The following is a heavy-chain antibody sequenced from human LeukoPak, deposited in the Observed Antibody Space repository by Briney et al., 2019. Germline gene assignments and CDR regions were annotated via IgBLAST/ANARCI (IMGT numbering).Heavy chain of an antibody. Sequence: PSETLSLTCTVSGGSISSGDYYWSWIRQPPGKGLEWIGYIYYSGSIYYNPSLKSRVTISVDTSKNQFSLKLSSVTAADTAVYYCARTYYYGSGSYGFDYWGQGTLVTVSS. V-gene: IGHV4-30-4*01. D-gene: IGHD3-10*01. CDR1: GGSISSGDYY. CDR2: IYYSGSI. J-gene: IGHJ4*02. CDR3: ARTYYYGSGSYGFDY.